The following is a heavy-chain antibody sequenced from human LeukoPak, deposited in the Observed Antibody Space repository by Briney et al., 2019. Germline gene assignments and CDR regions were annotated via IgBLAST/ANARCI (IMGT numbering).Heavy chain of an antibody. CDR1: GMSFNFYS. CDR3: ARGNPTITMAWGNAFDI. J-gene: IGHJ3*02. D-gene: IGHD3-10*01. Sequence: PSETLSLTCGVSGMSFNFYSWTWIRQTPGKGLEWIGEFNPSGDTNYNPSLKTLVTISVDASKNQFSLNLRSVTVGDTAVYYCARGNPTITMAWGNAFDIWGRGAMVTVSS. V-gene: IGHV4-34*01. CDR2: FNPSGDT.